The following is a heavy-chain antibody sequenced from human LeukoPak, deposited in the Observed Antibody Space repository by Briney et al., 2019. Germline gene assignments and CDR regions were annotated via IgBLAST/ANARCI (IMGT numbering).Heavy chain of an antibody. CDR1: GGAFSGYY. D-gene: IGHD1-26*01. V-gene: IGHV4-34*01. J-gene: IGHJ4*02. CDR3: ASSWVGATTALLFDY. CDR2: INHSGST. Sequence: SETLSLTCAVYGGAFSGYYWSWIRQPPGKGLEWIGEINHSGSTNYNPSLKSRVTISVDTSKNQFSLKLSSVTAADTAVYYCASSWVGATTALLFDYWGQGTLVTVSS.